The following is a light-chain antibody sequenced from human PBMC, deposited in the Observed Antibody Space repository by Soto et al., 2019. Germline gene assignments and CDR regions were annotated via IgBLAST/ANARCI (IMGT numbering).Light chain of an antibody. CDR3: QQYNSYSWT. J-gene: IGKJ1*01. Sequence: DIEMTQTPSFVSASLGDRVTITCRASQGTSSWLAWYQQKPGKAPKLLIYDASSLESGVPSRFSGSGSGTEFTLTISSLQPDDFATYYCQQYNSYSWTFGQGTKVDIK. V-gene: IGKV1-5*01. CDR2: DAS. CDR1: QGTSSW.